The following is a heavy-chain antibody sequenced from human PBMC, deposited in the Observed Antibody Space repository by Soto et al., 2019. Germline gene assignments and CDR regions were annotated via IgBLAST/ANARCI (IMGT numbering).Heavy chain of an antibody. CDR2: TYYRSKWYN. J-gene: IGHJ5*02. V-gene: IGHV6-1*01. CDR1: VDSVSSDRAA. Sequence: SQTLSLTCAISVDSVSSDRAAWNWIRQPPSRGLEWLGKTYYRSKWYNDYAVSVKSRITINADTSKNQFSLQLNSVTPEDTAVYYCARDMHAGFTHYFDPWGQGTLVTVSS. CDR3: ARDMHAGFTHYFDP. D-gene: IGHD1-26*01.